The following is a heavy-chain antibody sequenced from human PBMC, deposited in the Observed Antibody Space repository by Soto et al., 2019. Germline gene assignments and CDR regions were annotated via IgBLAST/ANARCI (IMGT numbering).Heavy chain of an antibody. V-gene: IGHV1-69*01. CDR2: IIPVFGPA. D-gene: IGHD1-26*01. CDR1: GGTFSNYA. J-gene: IGHJ3*01. CDR3: ARAGTGSYLNAFDV. Sequence: QVQLVQSGAEVEKPGSSVKVSCKASGGTFSNYALSWVRQAPGQGLEWMGGIIPVFGPAHYAQKFQGRVTITADESTSTAYVELSSLRSEDTAVYYCARAGTGSYLNAFDVWGQETMVTVSS.